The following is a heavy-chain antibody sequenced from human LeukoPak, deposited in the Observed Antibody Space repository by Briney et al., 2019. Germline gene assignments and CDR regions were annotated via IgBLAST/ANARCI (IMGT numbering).Heavy chain of an antibody. V-gene: IGHV3-23*01. D-gene: IGHD1-20*01. CDR1: GFTFSTYA. Sequence: GGSLRLSCTASGFTFSTYAMTWVRQAPGQGLEWVSSISGSGSSTYYADSVKGRFTISRDNSKNSLYLQMNSLRAEDTALYYCAKVAYNWISYGPFDYWGQGTLVTVSS. CDR3: AKVAYNWISYGPFDY. J-gene: IGHJ4*02. CDR2: ISGSGSST.